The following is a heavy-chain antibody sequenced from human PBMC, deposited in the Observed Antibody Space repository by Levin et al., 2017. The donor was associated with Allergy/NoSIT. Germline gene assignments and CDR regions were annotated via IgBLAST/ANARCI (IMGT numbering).Heavy chain of an antibody. CDR1: GFTFSSYS. CDR2: ISSSSTTI. V-gene: IGHV3-48*02. Sequence: GESLKISCAASGFTFSSYSMNWVRQAPGKGLEWVSYISSSSTTIYYADPVKGRFTISRDNAKNSLYLQMNSLRDEGTAVYYCARDRHNGYDYYYYMDVWGEGTPVTVSS. CDR3: ARDRHNGYDYYYYMDV. D-gene: IGHD2-8*01. J-gene: IGHJ6*03.